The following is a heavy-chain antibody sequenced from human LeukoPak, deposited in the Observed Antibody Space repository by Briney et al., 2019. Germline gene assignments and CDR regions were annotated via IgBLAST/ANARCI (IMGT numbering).Heavy chain of an antibody. V-gene: IGHV1-2*02. D-gene: IGHD1-26*01. CDR2: INPNSGGT. Sequence: ASVKVSCKASGYTFTGYYMHWVRQPPGQCLEWIGWINPNSGGTNYAQKFQGRVTMTRDTSISTAYMELSRLRSDDTAVYYCARGSRGVGATWFDPWGQGTLVTVSS. CDR1: GYTFTGYY. J-gene: IGHJ5*02. CDR3: ARGSRGVGATWFDP.